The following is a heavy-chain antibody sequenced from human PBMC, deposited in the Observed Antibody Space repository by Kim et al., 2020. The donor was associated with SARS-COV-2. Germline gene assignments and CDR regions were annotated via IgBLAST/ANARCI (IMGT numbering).Heavy chain of an antibody. Sequence: SETLSLTCTVSGGSVSSGSYYWSWIRQPPGKGLEWIGYIYYSGSTNYNPSLKSRVTISVDTSKNQFSLKLSSVTAADTAVYYCARDSVAGTLGYDYWGQGTLVTVSS. CDR2: IYYSGST. J-gene: IGHJ4*02. D-gene: IGHD6-19*01. CDR1: GGSVSSGSYY. CDR3: ARDSVAGTLGYDY. V-gene: IGHV4-61*01.